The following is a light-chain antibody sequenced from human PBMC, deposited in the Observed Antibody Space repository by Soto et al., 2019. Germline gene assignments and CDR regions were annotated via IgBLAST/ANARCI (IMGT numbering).Light chain of an antibody. CDR1: SSDVGDYDY. J-gene: IGLJ3*02. CDR3: SSYTSSLTVV. CDR2: DVN. Sequence: QSVLTQPASVSGSPGQSITISCTGTSSDVGDYDYVSWYQHHPGTAPKLMIYDVNNRPSGISNRFSGSKSGNTASLTISGLQAEDEGDYYCSSYTSSLTVVFGGGTKLTVL. V-gene: IGLV2-14*03.